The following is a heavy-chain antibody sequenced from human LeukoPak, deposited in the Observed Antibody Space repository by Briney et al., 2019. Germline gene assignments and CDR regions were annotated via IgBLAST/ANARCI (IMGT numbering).Heavy chain of an antibody. CDR3: AKEACSGGGCYPGLHF. CDR2: ISGGHGST. Sequence: GGSLRLSCAASGFTFSSYAMSWVRQAPGKGLEWVSAISGGHGSTYYADSVKGRFTISRDNSMNTLYLQMHSLRAEDTAVYYCAKEACSGGGCYPGLHFWGQGTLVTVSP. CDR1: GFTFSSYA. J-gene: IGHJ4*02. D-gene: IGHD2-15*01. V-gene: IGHV3-23*01.